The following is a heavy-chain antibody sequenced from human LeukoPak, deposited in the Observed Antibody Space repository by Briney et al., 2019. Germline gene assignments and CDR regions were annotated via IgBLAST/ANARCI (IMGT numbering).Heavy chain of an antibody. J-gene: IGHJ4*02. D-gene: IGHD3-3*01. CDR2: IYYSGST. Sequence: SETLSLTCTVSGGSISSHYWSWIRQPPGKGLEWIGYIYYSGSTNYNPSLKSRVTISVDTSKNQFSLKLSSVTAADTAVYYCARNRDFWSGRPFFYWGQGTLVTVSS. CDR3: ARNRDFWSGRPFFY. V-gene: IGHV4-59*11. CDR1: GGSISSHY.